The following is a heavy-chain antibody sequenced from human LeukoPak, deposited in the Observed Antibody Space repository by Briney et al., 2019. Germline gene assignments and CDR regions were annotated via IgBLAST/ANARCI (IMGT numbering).Heavy chain of an antibody. Sequence: PSETLSLTCTVSGYSISSGYYWGWIRQPPGKGLEWIGSIYHSGSTYYNPSLKSRVTISVDTSKNQFSLKLSSVTAADTAVYYCARQVSYYDILTGYFDYWGQGTLVTVSS. CDR1: GYSISSGYY. J-gene: IGHJ4*02. V-gene: IGHV4-38-2*02. CDR3: ARQVSYYDILTGYFDY. CDR2: IYHSGST. D-gene: IGHD3-9*01.